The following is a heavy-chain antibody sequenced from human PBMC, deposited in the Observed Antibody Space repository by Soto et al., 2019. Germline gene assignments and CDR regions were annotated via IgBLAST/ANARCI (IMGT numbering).Heavy chain of an antibody. D-gene: IGHD3-10*01. Sequence: GGSLRLSCAASGFSFEDYGMHWVRQAPGKGLEWVSSISWNSRNIAYADSVKGRFTVSRDNAKNSLYLQMNSLRPEDTALYYCAKDIARYQLVLITEGMDVWGQGTTVTVSS. CDR2: ISWNSRNI. CDR1: GFSFEDYG. J-gene: IGHJ6*02. CDR3: AKDIARYQLVLITEGMDV. V-gene: IGHV3-9*01.